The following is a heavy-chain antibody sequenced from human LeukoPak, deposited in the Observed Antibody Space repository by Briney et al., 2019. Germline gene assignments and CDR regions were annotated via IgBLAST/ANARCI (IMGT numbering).Heavy chain of an antibody. CDR3: ARPYCSSTSCFRYYFDY. Sequence: KPSETLSLTCTVSGGSISSYYWGWIRQPVGKGLEWIGRIYTSGSTNYNPSLKGRVTISVDTSKNLFSLKLSSVTAADTAVYYCARPYCSSTSCFRYYFDYWGQGTLVTVSS. J-gene: IGHJ4*02. CDR2: IYTSGST. V-gene: IGHV4-4*07. CDR1: GGSISSYY. D-gene: IGHD2-2*01.